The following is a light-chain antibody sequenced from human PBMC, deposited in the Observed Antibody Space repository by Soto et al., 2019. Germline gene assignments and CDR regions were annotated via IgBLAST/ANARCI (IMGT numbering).Light chain of an antibody. J-gene: IGLJ2*01. CDR1: SSDIGGYDY. Sequence: QSVLTQPASVSGSPGQSITISCTGTSSDIGGYDYVSWYQQCPGKAPKFIVFEVNNRASGVSNRFSGSKSGNTASLTISGLQTVDEADYYCSSYTSSTTVIFGGGTKVTVL. CDR2: EVN. V-gene: IGLV2-14*01. CDR3: SSYTSSTTVI.